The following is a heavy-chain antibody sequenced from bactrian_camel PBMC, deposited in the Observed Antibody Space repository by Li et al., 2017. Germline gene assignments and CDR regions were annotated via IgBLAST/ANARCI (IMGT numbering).Heavy chain of an antibody. CDR3: AGSWVCRWKEFNV. J-gene: IGHJ4*01. V-gene: IGHV3S10*01. CDR2: IDSDGIA. Sequence: DVQLVESGGGLVQPGESLRLSCVASGITFSRHDMSWVRQAPGKEREGVAAIDSDGIASYADSVKGRFTTSRNNAENTLYLQMNMLKPEDTAIYFCAGSWVCRWKEFNVWGRGTQVTVS. CDR1: GITFSRHD. D-gene: IGHD1*01.